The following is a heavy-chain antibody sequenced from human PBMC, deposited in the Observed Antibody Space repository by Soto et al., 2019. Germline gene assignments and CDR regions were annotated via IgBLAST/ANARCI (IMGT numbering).Heavy chain of an antibody. V-gene: IGHV4-39*01. Sequence: TLSLTCTVAGGCISSSSYYWGWIHQPTGKGLEWIGSIYYSGSTYYNPSLKSRVTISVDTSKNQFSLKLSSVTAADTAVYYCASISYHSESSGYYYVAGAEYWGQGTLVTSPQ. CDR2: IYYSGST. D-gene: IGHD3-22*01. CDR3: ASISYHSESSGYYYVAGAEY. CDR1: GGCISSSSYY. J-gene: IGHJ4*02.